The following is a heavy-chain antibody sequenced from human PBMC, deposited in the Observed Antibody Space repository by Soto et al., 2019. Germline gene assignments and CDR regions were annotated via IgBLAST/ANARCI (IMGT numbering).Heavy chain of an antibody. J-gene: IGHJ3*02. D-gene: IGHD3-9*01. CDR1: GFTFSGYS. V-gene: IGHV3-21*01. Sequence: PGGSLRLSCAASGFTFSGYSMNWVRQAPGKGLEWVSSISSSSSYIYYADSVKGRFTISRDNAKNSLYLQTNSLRAEDTAVYYCARDFEGRAFDIWGQGTMVTVSS. CDR2: ISSSSSYI. CDR3: ARDFEGRAFDI.